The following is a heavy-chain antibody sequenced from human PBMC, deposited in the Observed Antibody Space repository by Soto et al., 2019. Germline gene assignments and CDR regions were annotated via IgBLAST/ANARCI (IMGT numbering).Heavy chain of an antibody. CDR3: ARVGGHYSSGWYSDLRNWFVP. V-gene: IGHV4-31*03. CDR1: AGSISSGGYY. Sequence: SETLSLTCTVPAGSISSGGYYWSWIRQHPGRGLEWIGYIYYSGSTYYNPSLKIRVTISVDTSKIQFSLKLSSVTAADTAVYYFARVGGHYSSGWYSDLRNWFVPWAREPWSPSPQ. J-gene: IGHJ5*02. CDR2: IYYSGST. D-gene: IGHD6-19*01.